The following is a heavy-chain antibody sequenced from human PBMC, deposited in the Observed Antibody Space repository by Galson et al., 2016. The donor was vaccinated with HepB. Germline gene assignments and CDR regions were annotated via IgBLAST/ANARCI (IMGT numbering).Heavy chain of an antibody. D-gene: IGHD3-9*01. CDR1: GGSISTYY. CDR3: ARGGHEILAGYPTPYYYYGLDV. J-gene: IGHJ6*02. V-gene: IGHV4-59*01. Sequence: TLSLTCTVSGGSISTYYWSWTRQSPGNGLEWIGYVYYSGSTNYNPSLKSRVSISVDASKNQFSLKLNSVTAADTAVYYCARGGHEILAGYPTPYYYYGLDVWGQGTTVIVSS. CDR2: VYYSGST.